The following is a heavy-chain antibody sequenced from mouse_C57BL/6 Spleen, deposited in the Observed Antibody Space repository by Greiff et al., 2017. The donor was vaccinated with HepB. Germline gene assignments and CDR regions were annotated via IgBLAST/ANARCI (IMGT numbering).Heavy chain of an antibody. CDR3: TGYYGSSSWYFDV. CDR2: IDPETGGT. Sequence: VKLMESGAELVRPGASVTLSCKASGYTFTDYEMHWVKQTPVHGLEWIGAIDPETGGTAYNQKFKGKAILTADKSSSTAYMELRSLTSEDSAVYYCTGYYGSSSWYFDVWGTGTTVTVSS. CDR1: GYTFTDYE. J-gene: IGHJ1*03. D-gene: IGHD1-1*01. V-gene: IGHV1-15*01.